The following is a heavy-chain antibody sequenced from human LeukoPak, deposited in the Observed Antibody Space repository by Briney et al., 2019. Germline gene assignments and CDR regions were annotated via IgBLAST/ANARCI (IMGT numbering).Heavy chain of an antibody. V-gene: IGHV4-61*02. J-gene: IGHJ5*02. CDR2: IYTSGST. D-gene: IGHD7-27*01. CDR3: ARSALGFDP. Sequence: SETLSLTCTVSGGSISSGSYYWSWIRQPAGKGLEWIGRIYTSGSTNYNPSLKSRVTISVDTSKNQFSLKLSSVTAADTAVYYCARSALGFDPWGQGTLVTVSS. CDR1: GGSISSGSYY.